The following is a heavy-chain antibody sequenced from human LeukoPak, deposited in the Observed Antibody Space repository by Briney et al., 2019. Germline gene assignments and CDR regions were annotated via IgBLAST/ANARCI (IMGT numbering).Heavy chain of an antibody. D-gene: IGHD2-15*01. CDR1: GGSISSYY. Sequence: SETLSLTCTVSGGSISSYYWTWIRQLPGKGLEWIGYLDYSGSTKYNPSLKSRVTISVDTSKNQFSLKLSSVTAADTAVYYCARVGRLYYMDVWGKGTTVTVSS. CDR2: LDYSGST. CDR3: ARVGRLYYMDV. V-gene: IGHV4-59*12. J-gene: IGHJ6*03.